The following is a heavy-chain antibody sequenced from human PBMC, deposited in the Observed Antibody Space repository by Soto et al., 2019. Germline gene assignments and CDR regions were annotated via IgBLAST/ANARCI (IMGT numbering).Heavy chain of an antibody. V-gene: IGHV4-31*03. CDR1: GDSIIRDSYY. CDR2: IYYSGTT. CDR3: ARALGARQFRNYGMDV. J-gene: IGHJ6*04. Sequence: PSETLSLTCTVSGDSIIRDSYYWNWIRQHPGKGLEWIGYIYYSGTTAYNPSLKTRVTISPDTSKNQFSLNLSSVTAADTAVYYCARALGARQFRNYGMDVWGEGTAVTVSS.